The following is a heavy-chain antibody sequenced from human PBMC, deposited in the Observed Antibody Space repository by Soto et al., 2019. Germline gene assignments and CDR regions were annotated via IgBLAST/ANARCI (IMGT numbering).Heavy chain of an antibody. Sequence: SETLSLTCTVSGCSISSGDYYWSWIRQPPGKGLEWIGYIYYSGSTYYNPSLKSRVTISVDTSKNQFSLKLSSVTAADTAVYYCARVNKEWELLAFDYWGQGTLVTVSS. CDR2: IYYSGST. D-gene: IGHD1-26*01. J-gene: IGHJ4*02. CDR1: GCSISSGDYY. CDR3: ARVNKEWELLAFDY. V-gene: IGHV4-30-4*01.